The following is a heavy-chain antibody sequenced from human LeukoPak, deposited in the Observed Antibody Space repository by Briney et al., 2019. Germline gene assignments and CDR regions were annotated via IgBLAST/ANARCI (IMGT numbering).Heavy chain of an antibody. Sequence: GGSLRLSCAASGFTFSSYAMSWVRQAPGNGLEWVSAISGSGGSTYYADSVKGRFTISRDNSKNTLYLQMNSLRAEDTAVYYCAKVDTAMGGYFDYWGQGTLVTVSS. V-gene: IGHV3-23*01. CDR2: ISGSGGST. D-gene: IGHD5-18*01. CDR3: AKVDTAMGGYFDY. J-gene: IGHJ4*02. CDR1: GFTFSSYA.